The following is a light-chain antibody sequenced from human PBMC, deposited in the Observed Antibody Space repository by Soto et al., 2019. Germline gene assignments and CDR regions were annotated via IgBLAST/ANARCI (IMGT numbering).Light chain of an antibody. Sequence: EIVLTQSPGTLSLSPGERATLSCRASQSVSSSYLAWYQQKPGQAPRLLIYGASIRATGIPDRFSGSGSGKDFTLTIIRLEPEDFAVYYCQQYGSSPPWTFGQGTKVEIK. CDR1: QSVSSSY. CDR2: GAS. V-gene: IGKV3-20*01. CDR3: QQYGSSPPWT. J-gene: IGKJ1*01.